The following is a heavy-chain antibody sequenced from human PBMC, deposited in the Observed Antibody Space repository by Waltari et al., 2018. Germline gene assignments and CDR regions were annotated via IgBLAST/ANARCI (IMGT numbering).Heavy chain of an antibody. CDR2: ISSSSSYI. D-gene: IGHD2-21*02. V-gene: IGHV3-21*01. J-gene: IGHJ6*02. Sequence: EVQLVESGGGLVKPGGSLRLSCAASGFTFSSLSMTWVRQAPGKGLEWVSSISSSSSYIYYADSVKGRFTISRDNAKNSLYLQMNSLRAEDTAVYYCASLRVVVTAARGMDVWGQGTTVTVSS. CDR1: GFTFSSLS. CDR3: ASLRVVVTAARGMDV.